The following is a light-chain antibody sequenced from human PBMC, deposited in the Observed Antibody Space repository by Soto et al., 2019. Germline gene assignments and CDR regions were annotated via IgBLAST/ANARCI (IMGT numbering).Light chain of an antibody. Sequence: EIVLTQSPATLSLSPGERATLSCRASQSVGTYLAWYQQRPGQAPTLLIYDAFTRVAGIPARFSGSGSGTDFTLTISSLEPEDFAVYYCQQRSTWPRTFGQGTRLEIK. CDR1: QSVGTY. CDR2: DAF. CDR3: QQRSTWPRT. V-gene: IGKV3-11*01. J-gene: IGKJ5*01.